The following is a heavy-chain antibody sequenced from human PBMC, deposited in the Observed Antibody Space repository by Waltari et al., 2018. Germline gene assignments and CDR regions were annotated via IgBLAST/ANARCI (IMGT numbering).Heavy chain of an antibody. J-gene: IGHJ4*02. CDR2: IDASGGDT. D-gene: IGHD6-6*01. CDR1: GFIFSNYA. CDR3: AKRVSYSSSSLGRV. Sequence: EVQLLESGGGLVQPGGSLRLSCAASGFIFSNYAMTWVRPAPGKGLEWVSTIDASGGDTYYEDSVKGRFTISRDNSRNTLYLQMNSLRAEDTAVYYCAKRVSYSSSSLGRVGGQGTLVTVSS. V-gene: IGHV3-23*01.